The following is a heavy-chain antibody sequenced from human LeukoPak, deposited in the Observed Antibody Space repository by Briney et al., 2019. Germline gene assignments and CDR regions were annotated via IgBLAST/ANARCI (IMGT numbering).Heavy chain of an antibody. V-gene: IGHV4-59*01. D-gene: IGHD6-13*01. CDR3: ARTTEAHSWRTRYYDYYMDV. CDR2: IYYSGST. J-gene: IGHJ6*03. Sequence: SETLSLTCTVSGGSISSYYWSWIRQPPGKGLEWIGYIYYSGSTNYNPSLKSRVTISVDTSKNQFSLKLSSVTAAATAVYYCARTTEAHSWRTRYYDYYMDVWGKGTTVTVFS. CDR1: GGSISSYY.